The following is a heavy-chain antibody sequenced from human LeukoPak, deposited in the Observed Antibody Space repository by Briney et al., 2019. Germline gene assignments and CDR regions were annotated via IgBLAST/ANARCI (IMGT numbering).Heavy chain of an antibody. Sequence: GGSLRLSCAASGFTVSSTSMTWVRQAPGKGLEWVSFIYIGDNTYYADSVKGRFTISRDNSKNTLYLQMNSLRDEDTAVYYCVRDGGSGSYSSSYYYGMDVWGQGTTVTVSS. D-gene: IGHD1-26*01. CDR1: GFTVSSTS. CDR3: VRDGGSGSYSSSYYYGMDV. V-gene: IGHV3-53*01. CDR2: IYIGDNT. J-gene: IGHJ6*02.